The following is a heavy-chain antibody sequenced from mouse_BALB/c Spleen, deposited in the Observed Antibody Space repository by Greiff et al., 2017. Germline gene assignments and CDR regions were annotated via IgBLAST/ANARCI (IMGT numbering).Heavy chain of an antibody. Sequence: EVKLQESGPGLVKPSQSLSLTCTVTGYSITSDYAWNWIRQFPGNKLEWMGYISYSGSTSYNPSLKSRISITRDTSKNQFFLQLNSVTTEDTATYYCGGYDEDWYFDVWGAGTTVTVSS. CDR2: ISYSGST. CDR3: GGYDEDWYFDV. V-gene: IGHV3-2*02. J-gene: IGHJ1*01. D-gene: IGHD2-2*01. CDR1: GYSITSDYA.